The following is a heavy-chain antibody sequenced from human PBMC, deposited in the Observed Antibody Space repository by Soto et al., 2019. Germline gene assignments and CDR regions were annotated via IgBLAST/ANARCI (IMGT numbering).Heavy chain of an antibody. J-gene: IGHJ4*02. D-gene: IGHD3-22*01. CDR1: GYKVSTWHNFTSYW. CDR2: IYPGDSDT. Sequence: GESLKISGMGSGYKVSTWHNFTSYWIAWVRQMPGKGLEWMGIIYPGDSDTRYSPSFQGQVTISADKSISTAYLQWSSLKASDTAMYYCARHGDSGSGSLDYWGQGTLVTVSS. V-gene: IGHV5-51*01. CDR3: ARHGDSGSGSLDY.